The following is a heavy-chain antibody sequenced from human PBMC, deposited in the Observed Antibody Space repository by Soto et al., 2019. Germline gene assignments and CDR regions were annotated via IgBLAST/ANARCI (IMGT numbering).Heavy chain of an antibody. D-gene: IGHD3-3*01. Sequence: SVKVSCKASGGTFSSYAIRWVRQAPGQGPEGMGGIIPIFGTANYAQKFQGRVTITADESTSAAYMELSSLSSEGTALCYCARERCGDYFDFWGQGTLVTVSS. CDR2: IIPIFGTA. CDR1: GGTFSSYA. CDR3: ARERCGDYFDF. V-gene: IGHV1-69*13. J-gene: IGHJ4*02.